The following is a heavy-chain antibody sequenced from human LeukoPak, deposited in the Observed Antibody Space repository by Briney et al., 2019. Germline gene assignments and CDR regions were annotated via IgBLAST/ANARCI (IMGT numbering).Heavy chain of an antibody. Sequence: SETLSLTCTVSGGSISTSSYYWGWIRQPPGKGLEWIGSIYYSGTTYYNPSLQSRVTILADTSKNQFSLNLTSVTAADTAVYYCARLYIGGYSRSTNYNWFDPWGQGTLVTVSS. J-gene: IGHJ5*02. D-gene: IGHD6-13*01. CDR2: IYYSGTT. V-gene: IGHV4-39*07. CDR1: GGSISTSSYY. CDR3: ARLYIGGYSRSTNYNWFDP.